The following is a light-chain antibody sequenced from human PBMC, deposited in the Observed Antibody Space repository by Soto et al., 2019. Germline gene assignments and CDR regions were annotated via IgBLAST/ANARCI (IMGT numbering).Light chain of an antibody. Sequence: EVVMTQSPATLSVSPGESATLSCMAIQSIISDKLAWYQQKAGQAPRLPLFRVSNKANGIPAKLSALRSGTAFSPTISSLQAADFAIYYCQQYDYWPRTFGQGTKVDIK. J-gene: IGKJ1*01. V-gene: IGKV3-15*01. CDR1: QSIISD. CDR3: QQYDYWPRT. CDR2: RVS.